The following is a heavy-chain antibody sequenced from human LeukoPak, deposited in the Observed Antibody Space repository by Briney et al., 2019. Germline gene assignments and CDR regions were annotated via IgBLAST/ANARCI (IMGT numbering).Heavy chain of an antibody. D-gene: IGHD2-2*01. CDR1: GFTVSSNY. Sequence: SGGSLRLSCAASGFTVSSNYMSWVRQAPGKGLEWVSVIYSGGSTYYADSVKGRFTISRDNFKNTLYLQMNSLRAEDTAVYYCARGGYQLLPLDYWGQGTLVTVSS. CDR3: ARGGYQLLPLDY. J-gene: IGHJ4*02. CDR2: IYSGGST. V-gene: IGHV3-66*01.